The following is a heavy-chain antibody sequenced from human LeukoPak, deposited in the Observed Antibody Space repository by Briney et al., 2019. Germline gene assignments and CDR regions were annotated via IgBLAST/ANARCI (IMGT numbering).Heavy chain of an antibody. CDR2: IRTTGDT. V-gene: IGHV3-13*01. Sequence: PGGSLRLSCAVSEFTFNYYDMHWVRQAPGKRLEWVSAIRTTGDTHYPDSVKGRFAMSREDAKNSVHLQMNTLRAGDTAVYYCARGVSYYYDNSGHPGWYFDLWGRGTLVTVSS. D-gene: IGHD3-22*01. CDR3: ARGVSYYYDNSGHPGWYFDL. CDR1: EFTFNYYD. J-gene: IGHJ2*01.